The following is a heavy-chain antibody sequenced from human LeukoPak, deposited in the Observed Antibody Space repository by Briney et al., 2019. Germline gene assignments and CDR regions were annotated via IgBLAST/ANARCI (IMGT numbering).Heavy chain of an antibody. Sequence: SETLSLTCTVFGGSFSSGDYYWSWLRQPPGKGLEWIGYIYYSGSTFYNPSLKSRVTISLDTSKSQFSLKPSSVSAADTAVYYCARSEGYAFDPWGQGTLVTVSS. V-gene: IGHV4-30-4*01. CDR2: IYYSGST. CDR1: GGSFSSGDYY. J-gene: IGHJ5*02. D-gene: IGHD2-15*01. CDR3: ARSEGYAFDP.